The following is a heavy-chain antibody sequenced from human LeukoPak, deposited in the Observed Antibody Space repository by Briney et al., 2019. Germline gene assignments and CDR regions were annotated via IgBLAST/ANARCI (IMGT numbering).Heavy chain of an antibody. CDR2: INPSGGST. D-gene: IGHD3-22*01. J-gene: IGHJ4*02. V-gene: IGHV1-46*01. Sequence: ASVKVSCKASGYTFTGYYMHWVRQAPGQGLEWMGIINPSGGSTSYAQKFQGRVTMTRDMSTSTVYMELSSLRSKDTAVYYCARGRSITMIVVVIDYWGQGTLVTVSS. CDR3: ARGRSITMIVVVIDY. CDR1: GYTFTGYY.